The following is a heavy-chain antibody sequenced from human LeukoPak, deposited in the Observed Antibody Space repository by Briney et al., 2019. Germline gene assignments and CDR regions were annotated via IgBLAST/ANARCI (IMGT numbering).Heavy chain of an antibody. J-gene: IGHJ4*01. Sequence: SETLSLTCTVSGGSISSSSYYWGWIRQPPGKGLEWIGSIYYSGSTYYNPSLKSRVTISVNTSKNQFSLKLSSVTAADTAVYYCARDNYDILTGYPIPFDYWGQGTLVTVSS. D-gene: IGHD3-9*01. CDR1: GGSISSSSYY. CDR3: ARDNYDILTGYPIPFDY. CDR2: IYYSGST. V-gene: IGHV4-39*01.